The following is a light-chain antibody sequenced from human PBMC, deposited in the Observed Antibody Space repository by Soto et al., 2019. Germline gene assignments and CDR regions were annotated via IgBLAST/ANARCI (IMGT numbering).Light chain of an antibody. V-gene: IGLV2-14*01. CDR3: SSYASSNTQV. Sequence: QSALTQPASLSGSPVQSITVSCIGTSSDVGGYNYVSWYQQHPGKAPKLMIHDVSNRPSGVSNRFSGSKSGNTASLTISGLKAEDEAYYYCSSYASSNTQVFGGGTKVTVL. CDR2: DVS. CDR1: SSDVGGYNY. J-gene: IGLJ2*01.